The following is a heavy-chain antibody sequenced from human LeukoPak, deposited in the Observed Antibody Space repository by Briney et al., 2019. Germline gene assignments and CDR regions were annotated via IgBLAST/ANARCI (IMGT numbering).Heavy chain of an antibody. CDR3: ARAGRSYYDAFDI. Sequence: SETLSLTCAVYGGSFSGYYWSWIRQPPGKGLEWIGEINHSGSTNYNPSLKSRVTIPVDTSKNQFSLKLSSVTAADTAVYYCARAGRSYYDAFDIWGQGTMVTVSS. V-gene: IGHV4-34*01. J-gene: IGHJ3*02. D-gene: IGHD1-26*01. CDR2: INHSGST. CDR1: GGSFSGYY.